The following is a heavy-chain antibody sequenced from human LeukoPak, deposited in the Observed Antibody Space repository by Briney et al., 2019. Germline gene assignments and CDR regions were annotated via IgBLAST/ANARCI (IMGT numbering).Heavy chain of an antibody. V-gene: IGHV4-39*07. CDR1: GGSISSSSYY. D-gene: IGHD2-21*02. J-gene: IGHJ4*02. Sequence: PSETLSLTCTASGGSISSSSYYWGWIRQPPGKGLEWIGSIYYSGSTYYNPSLKSRVTISVDTSKNQFSLKLSSVTAADTAVYYCARVGCGGDCYSRFFVYWGQGTLVTVSS. CDR3: ARVGCGGDCYSRFFVY. CDR2: IYYSGST.